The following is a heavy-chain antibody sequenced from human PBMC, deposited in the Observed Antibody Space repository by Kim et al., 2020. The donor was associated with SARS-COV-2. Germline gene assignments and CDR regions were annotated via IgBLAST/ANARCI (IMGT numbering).Heavy chain of an antibody. CDR2: TGTAGDT. CDR3: ARSPAGYHGFVDF. D-gene: IGHD5-18*01. V-gene: IGHV3-13*01. Sequence: GGSLRLSCAASGFTFSTYDMHWIRQATGKGLEWVSATGTAGDTYYPGSVKGRFSISRESASNSLYLQMNSLRAGDTAVYYCARSPAGYHGFVDFWGQGTLVTVSS. J-gene: IGHJ4*02. CDR1: GFTFSTYD.